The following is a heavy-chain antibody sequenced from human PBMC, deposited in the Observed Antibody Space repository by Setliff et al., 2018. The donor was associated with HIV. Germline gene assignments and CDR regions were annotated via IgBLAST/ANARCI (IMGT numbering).Heavy chain of an antibody. V-gene: IGHV4-59*01. CDR3: ARLKGYSSGWYFDY. D-gene: IGHD6-19*01. CDR1: GDSISSYY. J-gene: IGHJ4*02. Sequence: SETLSLTCTVSGDSISSYYWSWIRQPPGKGLEWIGYIYYSGSTNYNPSLKSRVTISVDTSKSQFSLKLSSVTAADTAVYYCARLKGYSSGWYFDYWGQGTLVTVSS. CDR2: IYYSGST.